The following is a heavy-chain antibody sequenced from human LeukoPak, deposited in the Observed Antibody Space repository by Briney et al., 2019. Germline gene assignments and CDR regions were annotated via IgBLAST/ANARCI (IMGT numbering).Heavy chain of an antibody. CDR3: ARARGYSGYDLGY. CDR1: GGSFSGYY. V-gene: IGHV4-34*01. J-gene: IGHJ4*02. Sequence: PSETLSLTCAVYGGSFSGYYWSWIRQPPGKGLEWIGEINHSGSTNYNPSLKSRVTISVDTSKNQFSLKLSSVTAADTAVYCCARARGYSGYDLGYWGQGTLVTVSS. D-gene: IGHD5-12*01. CDR2: INHSGST.